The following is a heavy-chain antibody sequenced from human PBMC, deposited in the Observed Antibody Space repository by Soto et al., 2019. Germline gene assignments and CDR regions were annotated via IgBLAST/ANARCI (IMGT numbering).Heavy chain of an antibody. J-gene: IGHJ6*02. V-gene: IGHV3-21*01. D-gene: IGHD6-13*01. Sequence: PGGSLRLSCVASGFTFSTYSMNWVRQAPGKGLEWVSSISGSNSYIYYADSVKGRFTISRDNAKNSLYLQMNSLRAEDTAVYYCAREGIAAAGTGLSSYYGMDVWGQGTMVTLSS. CDR3: AREGIAAAGTGLSSYYGMDV. CDR2: ISGSNSYI. CDR1: GFTFSTYS.